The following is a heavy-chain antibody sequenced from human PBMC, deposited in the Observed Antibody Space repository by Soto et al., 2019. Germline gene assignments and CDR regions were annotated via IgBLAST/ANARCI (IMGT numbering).Heavy chain of an antibody. Sequence: VQLLESGGGLVQPGGSLRLSCAASGFTFSSYAMSWVRQAPGKGLEWVSAISGSGGSTYYADSVKGRFTISRDNSKNTLYLQMNSLRAEDTAVYYCARRTYYGDYFNYYYMDVWGKGTTVTVSS. CDR1: GFTFSSYA. CDR3: ARRTYYGDYFNYYYMDV. CDR2: ISGSGGST. V-gene: IGHV3-23*01. D-gene: IGHD4-17*01. J-gene: IGHJ6*03.